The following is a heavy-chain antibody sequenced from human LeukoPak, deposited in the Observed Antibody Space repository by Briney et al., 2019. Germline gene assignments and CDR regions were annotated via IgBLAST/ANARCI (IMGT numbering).Heavy chain of an antibody. CDR3: AREGLSIVGVPAAMYAFDI. CDR2: IYISEST. V-gene: IGHV4-4*07. Sequence: LETLSLTCTVSGASISSYYWSWIRQPAGKGLEWIGRIYISESTNYNPSLKSRVTMSVDMSKNQFSLKLRSVTAADTAVYYCAREGLSIVGVPAAMYAFDIWGQGTMVTVSS. D-gene: IGHD2-2*01. CDR1: GASISSYY. J-gene: IGHJ3*02.